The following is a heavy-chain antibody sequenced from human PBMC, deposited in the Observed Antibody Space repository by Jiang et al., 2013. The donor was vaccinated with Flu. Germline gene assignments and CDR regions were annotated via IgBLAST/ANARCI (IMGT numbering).Heavy chain of an antibody. CDR1: GFSLSTTGVG. Sequence: TQTLTLTCTFSGFSLSTTGVGVGWIRQPPGKALEWLALIYWDDDMHYSPSLKSRLTIAKDTSKNQVVLTMTNMDPVDTATYYCAHSDIMIRGRGGFDIWGQGTMVTVSS. J-gene: IGHJ3*02. V-gene: IGHV2-5*02. CDR3: AHSDIMIRGRGGFDI. D-gene: IGHD3-10*01. CDR2: IYWDDDM.